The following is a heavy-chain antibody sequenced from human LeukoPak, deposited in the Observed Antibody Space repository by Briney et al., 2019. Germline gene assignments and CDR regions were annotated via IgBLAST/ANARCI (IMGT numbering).Heavy chain of an antibody. V-gene: IGHV4-39*02. Sequence: SETLSLTCFVSGDSITSRSFFWGWIRQPPGKNLEWIGNVYFNGRTSYNPSLKTRVTISVDTSRNHFSLKLTSVTAADTAVYYCARRGNGSFYYFDDWGQGTLVTVSS. CDR1: GDSITSRSFF. J-gene: IGHJ4*02. CDR3: ARRGNGSFYYFDD. D-gene: IGHD1-26*01. CDR2: VYFNGRT.